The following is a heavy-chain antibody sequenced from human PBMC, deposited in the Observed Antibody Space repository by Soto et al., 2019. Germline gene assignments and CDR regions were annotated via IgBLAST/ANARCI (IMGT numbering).Heavy chain of an antibody. CDR2: MSRDGAQI. V-gene: IGHV3-21*02. CDR1: GFSFRHYY. Sequence: EVQLVESGGGLVKPGESLRLSCAGSGFSFRHYYMNWVSQAPGKGLEWVAAMSRDGAQIYYTDSVRGRFTISRDNAQRALSLQMNSLRVEATAVYSCASGNYYYWSGYQNWYLKLWGRGTLVTVSS. J-gene: IGHJ2*01. D-gene: IGHD3-3*01. CDR3: ASGNYYYWSGYQNWYLKL.